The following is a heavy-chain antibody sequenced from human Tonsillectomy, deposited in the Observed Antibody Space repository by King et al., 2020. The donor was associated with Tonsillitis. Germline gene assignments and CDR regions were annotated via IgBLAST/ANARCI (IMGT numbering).Heavy chain of an antibody. V-gene: IGHV4-59*01. J-gene: IGHJ4*02. CDR2: IYYSGST. Sequence: VQLQESGPGLVKPSETLFLTCTVSGGSISSYYWSWIRQPPGKGLEWIGYIYYSGSTNYNPSLKSRVTISVDTSKNQFSLKLSSVTAADTAVYYCARSAAVAGSAGAFDYWGQGTLVTVSS. CDR3: ARSAAVAGSAGAFDY. D-gene: IGHD6-19*01. CDR1: GGSISSYY.